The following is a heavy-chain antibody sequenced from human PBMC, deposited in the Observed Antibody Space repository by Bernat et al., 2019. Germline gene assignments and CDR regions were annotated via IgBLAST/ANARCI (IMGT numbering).Heavy chain of an antibody. Sequence: EVQLVESGGGLVQPGGSLRLSCAASGFTFSSYAMSWVRQAPGKGLEWVSAISGSGGSTYHADAVKGRFTISRDNSKNPLYLQMNSLRAEDTAVYYCAKAGNYDFWSGSPVYYYHMDVWGKGTTVTVSS. CDR1: GFTFSSYA. CDR3: AKAGNYDFWSGSPVYYYHMDV. V-gene: IGHV3-23*04. D-gene: IGHD3-3*01. J-gene: IGHJ6*03. CDR2: ISGSGGST.